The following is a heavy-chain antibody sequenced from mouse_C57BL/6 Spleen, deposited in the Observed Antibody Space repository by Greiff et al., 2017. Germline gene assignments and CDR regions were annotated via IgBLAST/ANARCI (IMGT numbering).Heavy chain of an antibody. J-gene: IGHJ1*03. Sequence: VKLMESGPGLVAPSQSLSITCTVSGFSLTSYGVDWVRQPPGKGLEWLGVIWGGGSTNYNSALMSRLSISKDNSKSQVFLKMNSLQTDDTAMYYCAKHAYYGSSYPYWYFDVWGTGTTVTVSS. CDR3: AKHAYYGSSYPYWYFDV. D-gene: IGHD1-1*01. CDR2: IWGGGST. V-gene: IGHV2-9*01. CDR1: GFSLTSYG.